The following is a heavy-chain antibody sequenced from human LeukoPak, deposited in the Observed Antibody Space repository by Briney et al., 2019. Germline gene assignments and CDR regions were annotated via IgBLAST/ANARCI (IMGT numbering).Heavy chain of an antibody. CDR3: ARERYSGYHSGVVLQH. D-gene: IGHD5-12*01. J-gene: IGHJ1*01. Sequence: ASVKVSCKASGYTFTSCAMNWVRQAPGQGLEWMGWINTNTGNPTYAQGFTGRFVFSLDTSVSTAYLQISSLKAEDTAVYYCARERYSGYHSGVVLQHWGQGTLVTVSS. CDR2: INTNTGNP. CDR1: GYTFTSCA. V-gene: IGHV7-4-1*02.